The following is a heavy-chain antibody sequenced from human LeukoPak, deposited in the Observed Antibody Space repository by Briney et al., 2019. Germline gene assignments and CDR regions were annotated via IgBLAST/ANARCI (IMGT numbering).Heavy chain of an antibody. V-gene: IGHV4-34*01. CDR2: INHSGST. CDR1: GGSFSGYY. J-gene: IGHJ6*02. CDR3: ARTRITIFGVVLHGMDV. D-gene: IGHD3-3*01. Sequence: KASETLSLTCAVYGGSFSGYYWSWIRQPPGKGLEWIGEINHSGSTNYNPSLKSRVTISVDTSKNQFSLKLSSVTAADTAVYYCARTRITIFGVVLHGMDVWGQGTTVTVSS.